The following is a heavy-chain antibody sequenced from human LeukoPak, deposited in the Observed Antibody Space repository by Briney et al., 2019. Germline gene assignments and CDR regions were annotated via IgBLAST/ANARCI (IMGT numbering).Heavy chain of an antibody. D-gene: IGHD3-10*01. CDR3: AKDVRLLWFGELPDY. CDR1: GFTFSSYG. J-gene: IGHJ4*02. Sequence: GGSLRLSCAASGFTFSSYGMHWVRQAPGKGLEWVAFIRYDGSNKYYADSVKGRFTISRDNSKNTLYLQMNSLRAEDTAVYYCAKDVRLLWFGELPDYWGQGTLVTVSS. V-gene: IGHV3-30*02. CDR2: IRYDGSNK.